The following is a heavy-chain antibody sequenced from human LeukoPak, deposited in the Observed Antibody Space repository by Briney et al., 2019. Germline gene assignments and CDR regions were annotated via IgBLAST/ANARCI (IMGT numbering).Heavy chain of an antibody. D-gene: IGHD3-22*01. CDR2: INPNSGGT. V-gene: IGHV1-2*02. J-gene: IGHJ4*02. CDR1: GYTFTSYA. Sequence: ASVKVSCKASGYTFTSYAMNWVRQAPGQGLEWMGWINPNSGGTNYAQKFQGRVTMTRDTSISTAYMELSRLRSDDTAVYYCARESPYYYDSSGYWDYWGQGTLVTVSS. CDR3: ARESPYYYDSSGYWDY.